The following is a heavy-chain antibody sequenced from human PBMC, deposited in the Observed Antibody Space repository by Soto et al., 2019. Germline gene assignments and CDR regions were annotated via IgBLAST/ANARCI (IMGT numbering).Heavy chain of an antibody. D-gene: IGHD6-13*01. V-gene: IGHV1-3*01. CDR1: GYAFTSYA. Sequence: ASVKLSCKASGYAFTSYAMHWVRQAPGQRLEWMGWINASSGNTKNSQKFQGRVTMTRDTSTSTVYMELSALIPDDTAVYYCARSLLDEYSSSWRSAYYGMDVWGQGTTVTVSS. J-gene: IGHJ6*02. CDR2: INASSGNT. CDR3: ARSLLDEYSSSWRSAYYGMDV.